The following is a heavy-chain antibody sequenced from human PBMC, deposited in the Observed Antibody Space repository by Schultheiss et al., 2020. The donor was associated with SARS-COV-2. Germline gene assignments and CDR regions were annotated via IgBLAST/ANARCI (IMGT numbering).Heavy chain of an antibody. CDR2: IYYSGST. Sequence: SQTLSLTRTVSGGSISSYYWSWIRQPPGKGLEWIGYIYYSGSTNYNPSLKSRVTISVDTSKNQFSLKLSSVTAADTAVYYCARGAHRGYCSSTSCYEFDYWGQGTLVTVSS. CDR1: GGSISSYY. CDR3: ARGAHRGYCSSTSCYEFDY. D-gene: IGHD2-2*01. V-gene: IGHV4-59*01. J-gene: IGHJ4*02.